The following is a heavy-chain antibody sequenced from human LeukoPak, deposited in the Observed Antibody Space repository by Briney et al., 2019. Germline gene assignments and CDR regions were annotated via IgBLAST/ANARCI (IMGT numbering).Heavy chain of an antibody. CDR3: TIVPAAMQAYYFDY. CDR1: GYTFTSYG. V-gene: IGHV1-18*01. D-gene: IGHD2-2*01. CDR2: ISAYNGNT. Sequence: GAPVKVSCKASGYTFTSYGISWVRQAPGQGLEWMGWISAYNGNTNYAQKLQGRVTMTTDTSTSTAYMELRSLRSDDTAVYYCTIVPAAMQAYYFDYWGQGTLVTVSS. J-gene: IGHJ4*02.